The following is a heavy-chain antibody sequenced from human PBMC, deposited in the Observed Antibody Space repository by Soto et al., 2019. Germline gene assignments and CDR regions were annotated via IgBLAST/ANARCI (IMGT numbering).Heavy chain of an antibody. J-gene: IGHJ3*02. CDR3: ATGGIFGVVTWYAFDI. V-gene: IGHV1-24*01. D-gene: IGHD3-3*01. CDR1: GYTLTELS. CDR2: FDPEDGET. Sequence: GASVKVSCKVSGYTLTELSMHWVRQAPGKGLEWMGGFDPEDGETIYAQKFQGRVTMTEDTSTDTAYMELSSLRSEDTAVYYCATGGIFGVVTWYAFDIWGQGTMVTVSS.